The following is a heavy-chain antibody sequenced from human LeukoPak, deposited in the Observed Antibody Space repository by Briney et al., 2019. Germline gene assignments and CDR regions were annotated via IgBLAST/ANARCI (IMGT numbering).Heavy chain of an antibody. J-gene: IGHJ4*02. CDR2: INEDGSEK. V-gene: IGHV3-7*01. CDR3: TRDSGRFRLDY. CDR1: GFTFSTSW. D-gene: IGHD6-19*01. Sequence: GGSLRLSCAASGFTFSTSWMNWVRQAPGKGLEWVASINEDGSEKYYVDSVKGRLTVSRDNAKNSLYLQMNSLRVEDTAGYYCTRDSGRFRLDYWGQGILVTVSS.